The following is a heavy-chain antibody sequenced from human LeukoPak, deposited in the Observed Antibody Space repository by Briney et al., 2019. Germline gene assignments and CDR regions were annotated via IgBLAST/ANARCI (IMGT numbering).Heavy chain of an antibody. CDR3: AKDGYPHDFWSGYYAY. J-gene: IGHJ4*02. V-gene: IGHV3-23*01. CDR2: ISGSGGST. Sequence: GASLRLSCAASGFTFSSYAMSWVRQAPGKGLEWVSAISGSGGSTYYADSVKGRFTISRDNSKNTLYLQMNSLRAEDTAVYYRAKDGYPHDFWSGYYAYWGQGTLVTVSS. CDR1: GFTFSSYA. D-gene: IGHD3-3*01.